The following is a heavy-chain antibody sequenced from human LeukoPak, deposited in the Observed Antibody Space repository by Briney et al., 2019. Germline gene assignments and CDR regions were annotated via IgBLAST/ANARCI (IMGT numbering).Heavy chain of an antibody. V-gene: IGHV1-18*01. CDR3: ARAGQWELPRSAFDL. D-gene: IGHD1-26*01. Sequence: GASVKVSCKASGYTFTSYGISWVRQAPGQGLEWMGWISVYNGHTNYAQKLQDRVSMTTETSTSTAYMELRSLRSDDTAAYYCARAGQWELPRSAFDLWGQGTMVTVSS. J-gene: IGHJ3*01. CDR2: ISVYNGHT. CDR1: GYTFTSYG.